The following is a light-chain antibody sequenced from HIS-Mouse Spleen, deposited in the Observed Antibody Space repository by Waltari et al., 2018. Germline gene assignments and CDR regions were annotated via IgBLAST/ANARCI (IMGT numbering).Light chain of an antibody. CDR1: QSVLYSSNNKNY. V-gene: IGKV4-1*01. CDR3: QQYYSTKLT. Sequence: DIVMTQSPDSLAVSLGERATINCKSSQSVLYSSNNKNYLAWYQQKPGQPPKLLIYWASTRESGVHDRFSGSGSGTDFTLTISSLQAEDVAVYYCQQYYSTKLTFGGGTKVEIK. J-gene: IGKJ4*01. CDR2: WAS.